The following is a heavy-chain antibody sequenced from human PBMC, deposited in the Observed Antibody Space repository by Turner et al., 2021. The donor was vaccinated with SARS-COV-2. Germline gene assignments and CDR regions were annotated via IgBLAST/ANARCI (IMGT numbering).Heavy chain of an antibody. V-gene: IGHV4-39*01. J-gene: IGHJ4*02. CDR3: ATSPTRYGSGTYDNEEQDLYYFNY. CDR1: GDSITRSCYS. D-gene: IGHD3-10*01. Sequence: QLQLQESGPVLVKPSETLSLTCSLPGDSITRSCYSWGWIRRPPGKGLEWIGTIFFTGSTLYTRSLKSRLTISVDTSKNLFSLKLTSVTDADTAVYFWATSPTRYGSGTYDNEEQDLYYFNYWGQGTLVTVSS. CDR2: IFFTGST.